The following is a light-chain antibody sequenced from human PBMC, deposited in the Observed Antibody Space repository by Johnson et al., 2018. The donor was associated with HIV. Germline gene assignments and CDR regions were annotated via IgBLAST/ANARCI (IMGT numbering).Light chain of an antibody. V-gene: IGLV1-51*02. CDR2: ENT. J-gene: IGLJ1*01. Sequence: QSVLTQPPSVSAAPGQKVIISCSGSSSNIGKNYVSWYQQVPGTAPKLLIYENTKRPSGIPDRFSGSKSGTSATLGITGLQTGDEADYYCGTWDNSLSTGVFGTGTQVTVL. CDR1: SSNIGKNY. CDR3: GTWDNSLSTGV.